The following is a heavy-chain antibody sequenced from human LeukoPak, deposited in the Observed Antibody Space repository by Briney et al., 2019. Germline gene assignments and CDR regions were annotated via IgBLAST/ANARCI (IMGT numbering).Heavy chain of an antibody. CDR3: AKKDGDF. J-gene: IGHJ4*02. CDR2: IFSSGST. D-gene: IGHD2-15*01. Sequence: PSVTLSLSCAVSGASISTYYWTWIRQSAGKGLEWIGRIFSSGSTDLNPSLKSRVALSLDTSQNQLSLRLTSMTAADTAIYYCAKKDGDFWGQGILVTVSS. CDR1: GASISTYY. V-gene: IGHV4-59*10.